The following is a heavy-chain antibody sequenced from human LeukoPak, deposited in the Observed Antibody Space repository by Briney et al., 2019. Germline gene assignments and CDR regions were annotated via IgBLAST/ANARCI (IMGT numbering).Heavy chain of an antibody. J-gene: IGHJ4*02. CDR2: ILYDGSNQ. D-gene: IGHD1-26*01. CDR3: AKIAETSGIYGQGYDY. V-gene: IGHV3-30*02. Sequence: PGGSLRLSCAASGFIFSNYGMHWVRQAPGKGLEWVAFILYDGSNQYYADSVKGRFTISRDNSKNTLYLQMNSLRAEDTAVYYCAKIAETSGIYGQGYDYWGQGTLVTVSS. CDR1: GFIFSNYG.